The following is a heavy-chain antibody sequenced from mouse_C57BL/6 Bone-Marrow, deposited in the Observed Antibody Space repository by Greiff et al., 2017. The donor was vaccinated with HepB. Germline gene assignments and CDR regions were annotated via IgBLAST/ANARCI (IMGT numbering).Heavy chain of an antibody. J-gene: IGHJ1*03. CDR3: ARDRYSNPCWYFDV. CDR2: INYDGSST. Sequence: EVKVVESEGGLVQPGSSMKLSCTASGFTFSDYYMAWVRQVPEKGLEWVANINYDGSSTYYLDSLKSRFIISRDNAKNILYLQMSSLKSEDTATYYCARDRYSNPCWYFDVWGTGTTVTVSS. D-gene: IGHD2-5*01. V-gene: IGHV5-16*01. CDR1: GFTFSDYY.